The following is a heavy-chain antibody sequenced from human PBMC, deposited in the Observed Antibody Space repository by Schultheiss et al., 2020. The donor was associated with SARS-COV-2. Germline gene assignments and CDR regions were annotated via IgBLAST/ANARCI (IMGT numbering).Heavy chain of an antibody. CDR2: ISWNSGSI. V-gene: IGHV3-9*01. CDR1: GFTFDDYA. Sequence: GGSLRLSCAASGFTFDDYAMHWVRQAPGKGLEWVSGISWNSGSIGYADSVKGRFTISRDNAKNSLYLQMNSLKTEDTAVYYCTTHILWGQGTLVTVSS. J-gene: IGHJ4*02. D-gene: IGHD2-21*01. CDR3: TTHIL.